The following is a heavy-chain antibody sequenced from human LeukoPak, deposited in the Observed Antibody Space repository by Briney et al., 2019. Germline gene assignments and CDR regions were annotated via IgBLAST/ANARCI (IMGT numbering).Heavy chain of an antibody. CDR3: ARVGRLDY. V-gene: IGHV4-34*01. Sequence: SETLSLTCAVYGGSFSGYYWSWIRQPPGKGLEWIGEINHSGSTNYNPPLKSRVTISVDTSKNQFSLKLSSVTAADTAVYYCARVGRLDYWGQGTLVTVSS. J-gene: IGHJ4*02. CDR1: GGSFSGYY. D-gene: IGHD2-15*01. CDR2: INHSGST.